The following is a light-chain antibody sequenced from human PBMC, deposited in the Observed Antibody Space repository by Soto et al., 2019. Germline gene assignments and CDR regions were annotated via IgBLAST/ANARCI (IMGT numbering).Light chain of an antibody. CDR2: LNSDGSH. J-gene: IGLJ1*01. V-gene: IGLV4-69*01. CDR3: QTWGTGIQV. CDR1: SGRTSYA. Sequence: QPVLTQSPSASASLGASVKLTCTLSSGRTSYAIAWHQQQPEKGPRYLMRLNSDGSHSRGDGIPDRFSGSSSGAERYLTISSLQSEDEADYYCQTWGTGIQVFGTGTQLTVL.